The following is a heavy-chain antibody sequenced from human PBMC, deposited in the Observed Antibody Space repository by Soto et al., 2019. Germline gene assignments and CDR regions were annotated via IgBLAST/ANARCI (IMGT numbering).Heavy chain of an antibody. Sequence: ASVKVSCKASGYTFTSYGISWVRQAPGQGLEWMGWISAYNGNTNYAQKLQGRVTMTTDTSTSTAYMELRSLRSDDTAVYYCAIDLGIAAATSAFDIWGQGTMVTVSS. CDR3: AIDLGIAAATSAFDI. CDR2: ISAYNGNT. D-gene: IGHD6-13*01. CDR1: GYTFTSYG. V-gene: IGHV1-18*01. J-gene: IGHJ3*02.